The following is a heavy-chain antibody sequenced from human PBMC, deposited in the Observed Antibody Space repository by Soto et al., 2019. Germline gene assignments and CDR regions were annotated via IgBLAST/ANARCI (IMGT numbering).Heavy chain of an antibody. CDR1: GYTFTSDG. CDR2: ISAYNGNT. Sequence: ASVKVSCKASGYTFTSDGISWVRQAPGQGLEWMGWISAYNGNTNYAQKLQGRVTMTTDTSTSTAYMELRSLRSDGTAVYYCARDGGPYGGNSETPRWFDPWGQGTLVTVSS. CDR3: ARDGGPYGGNSETPRWFDP. D-gene: IGHD4-17*01. V-gene: IGHV1-18*04. J-gene: IGHJ5*02.